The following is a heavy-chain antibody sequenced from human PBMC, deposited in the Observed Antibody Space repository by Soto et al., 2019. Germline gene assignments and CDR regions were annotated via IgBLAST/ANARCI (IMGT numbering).Heavy chain of an antibody. CDR1: GFSLSTSGVG. CDR2: IYWNDDK. V-gene: IGHV2-5*01. D-gene: IGHD6-13*01. J-gene: IGHJ4*02. Sequence: QITLKESGPTLVKPTQTLTLTCTFSGFSLSTSGVGVGWIRQPPGKALEWLALIYWNDDKRYSPSLKSRLTITKDTSKNQVVLTMTNMDPVDTATYYCAHPVSSRDRWLQFAYFDYWGQGTLVTVSS. CDR3: AHPVSSRDRWLQFAYFDY.